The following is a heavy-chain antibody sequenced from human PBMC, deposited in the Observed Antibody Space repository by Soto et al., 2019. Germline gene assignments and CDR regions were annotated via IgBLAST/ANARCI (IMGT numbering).Heavy chain of an antibody. CDR2: ISSSSSYI. Sequence: RLSCAASGFTFSSYSMNWVRQAPGKGLEWVSSISSSSSYIYYADSVKGRFTISRDNAKNSLYLQMNSLRAEDTAVYYCARDYDFWSRNYYYYGMDVWGQGTTVTVSS. CDR3: ARDYDFWSRNYYYYGMDV. D-gene: IGHD3-3*01. V-gene: IGHV3-21*01. CDR1: GFTFSSYS. J-gene: IGHJ6*02.